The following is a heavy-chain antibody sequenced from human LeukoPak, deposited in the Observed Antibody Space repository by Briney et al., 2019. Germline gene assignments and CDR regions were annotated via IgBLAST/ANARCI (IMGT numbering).Heavy chain of an antibody. V-gene: IGHV3-53*01. D-gene: IGHD1-26*01. Sequence: GGSLRLSCAASGFTVSSNYMSWVRQAPGKGLEWVSVIYSGGSTYYADSVKGRFTISRDNSKNTLYLQMNSLRAEDTAVYYCAKDFRRVVGAAYFEYWGQGTLVTVSS. CDR1: GFTVSSNY. CDR2: IYSGGST. J-gene: IGHJ4*02. CDR3: AKDFRRVVGAAYFEY.